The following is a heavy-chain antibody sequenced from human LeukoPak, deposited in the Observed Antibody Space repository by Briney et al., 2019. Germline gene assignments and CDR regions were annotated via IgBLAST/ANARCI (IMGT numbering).Heavy chain of an antibody. J-gene: IGHJ6*03. CDR2: IIPILGIA. D-gene: IGHD3-3*01. CDR1: GGTFSSYT. Sequence: SVKVSCRASGGTFSSYTISWVRQAPGQGLEWMGRIIPILGIANYAQKFQGRVTITADKSTSTAYMELSSLRSEDTAVYYCARDQSDFWSGYYYYYYYYMDVWGKGTTVTVSS. CDR3: ARDQSDFWSGYYYYYYYYMDV. V-gene: IGHV1-69*04.